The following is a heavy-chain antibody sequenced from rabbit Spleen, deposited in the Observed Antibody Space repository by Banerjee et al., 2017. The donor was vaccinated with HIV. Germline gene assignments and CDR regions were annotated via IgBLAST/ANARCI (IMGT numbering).Heavy chain of an antibody. CDR2: ISAGSSTGT. D-gene: IGHD8-1*01. Sequence: QQQLVESGGGLVKPGASLTLTCKASGFSFSNNYVMCWVRQAPGKGLEWIACISAGSSTGTYYASWAKGRFTISKTSSTTVTLQMTSLTAADTATYFCARRIANDAYTFNFWGQGTLVTVS. J-gene: IGHJ3*01. CDR1: GFSFSNNYV. CDR3: ARRIANDAYTFNF. V-gene: IGHV1S45*01.